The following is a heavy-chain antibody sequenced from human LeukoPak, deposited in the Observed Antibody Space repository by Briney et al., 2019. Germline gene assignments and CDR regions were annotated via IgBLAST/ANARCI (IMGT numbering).Heavy chain of an antibody. D-gene: IGHD6-19*01. CDR3: ARVAGTNAFDI. CDR1: GFTFSSYD. CDR2: IGTAGDT. Sequence: PGGSLRLSCAASGFTFSSYDMNWVRQATGKGLEWVSAIGTAGDTYYPGSVKGRFTISRENAKNSLYLQMNSLRAGDTAVYYCARVAGTNAFDIWGQGTMVTVSS. V-gene: IGHV3-13*01. J-gene: IGHJ3*02.